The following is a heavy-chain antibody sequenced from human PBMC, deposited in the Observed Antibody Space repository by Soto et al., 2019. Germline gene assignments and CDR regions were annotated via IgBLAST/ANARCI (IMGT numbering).Heavy chain of an antibody. Sequence: GASVKVSCKSSEYTFTDYYIHWVRQAPGQGLEWMGLLNPTGGSTTYAQKFQGRVTMTRDTSTSTVYMELNSLRSEDTAVYYCARSRLEKLSTSCYGEWSSSCPTRGFYFDYWGQGTLVTVSS. J-gene: IGHJ4*02. CDR3: ARSRLEKLSTSCYGEWSSSCPTRGFYFDY. CDR1: EYTFTDYY. V-gene: IGHV1-46*01. D-gene: IGHD2-2*01. CDR2: LNPTGGST.